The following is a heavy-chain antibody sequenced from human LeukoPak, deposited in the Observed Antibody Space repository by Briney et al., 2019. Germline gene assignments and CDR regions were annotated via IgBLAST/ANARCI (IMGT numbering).Heavy chain of an antibody. CDR2: ISVSGSDR. Sequence: PGGSLRLSCGASGFTFRSYEFSWVRQAPGKGLEWISYISVSGSDRYYADSVTGRFNVSRDNAKNSVYLQMNGLRVEDTAVYYCSKGYDSAYWGLGTLVTVSS. J-gene: IGHJ4*02. V-gene: IGHV3-48*03. CDR1: GFTFRSYE. CDR3: SKGYDSAY. D-gene: IGHD5-12*01.